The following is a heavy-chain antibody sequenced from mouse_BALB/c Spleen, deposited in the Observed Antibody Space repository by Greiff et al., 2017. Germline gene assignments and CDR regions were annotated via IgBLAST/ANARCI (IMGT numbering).Heavy chain of an antibody. CDR3: ARQLGRGYFDY. V-gene: IGHV5-12-1*01. J-gene: IGHJ2*01. CDR1: GFAFSSYD. CDR2: ISSGGGST. Sequence: EVHLVESGGGLVKPGGSLKLSCAASGFAFSSYDMSWVRQTPEKRLEWVAYISSGGGSTYYPDTVKGRFTISRDNAKNTLYLQMSSLKSEDTAMYYCARQLGRGYFDYWGQGTTLTVSS. D-gene: IGHD4-1*01.